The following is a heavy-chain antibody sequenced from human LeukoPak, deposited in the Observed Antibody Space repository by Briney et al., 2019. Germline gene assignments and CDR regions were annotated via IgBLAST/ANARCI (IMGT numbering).Heavy chain of an antibody. Sequence: ASVKVSCKASGYTFTSYNINWVRQATGQGLEWKEWMNPNSGNTGYAQKFKGTVTITRNTSISTPYMVLSRLRSENTAVYYCARGPSHDSSGYYYYYYMDVWGKGTTVTVSS. D-gene: IGHD3-22*01. CDR3: ARGPSHDSSGYYYYYYMDV. CDR2: MNPNSGNT. CDR1: GYTFTSYN. V-gene: IGHV1-8*03. J-gene: IGHJ6*03.